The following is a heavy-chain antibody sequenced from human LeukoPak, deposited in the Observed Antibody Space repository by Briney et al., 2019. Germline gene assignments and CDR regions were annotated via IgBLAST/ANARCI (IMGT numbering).Heavy chain of an antibody. CDR1: GFTFDDYT. V-gene: IGHV3-43*01. Sequence: GGSLRLSCAASGFTFDDYTMHWLRQAPGKGLEWVSLISWDGGSTYYVDSVKGRFTISRDNSKNSLYLQMSSLRTEDTALYYCAKDITVGNYYYYMDVWGKGTTVTVSS. D-gene: IGHD7-27*01. J-gene: IGHJ6*03. CDR3: AKDITVGNYYYYMDV. CDR2: ISWDGGST.